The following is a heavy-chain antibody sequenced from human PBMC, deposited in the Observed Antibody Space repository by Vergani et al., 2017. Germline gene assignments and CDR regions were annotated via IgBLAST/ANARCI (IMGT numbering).Heavy chain of an antibody. CDR2: IYTSGST. V-gene: IGHV4-61*02. CDR1: GGSISSGSYY. CDR3: AGEHAVFGVVTICDP. Sequence: QVQLQESGPGLVKPSQTLSLTCTVSGGSISSGSYYWSWIRQPAGKGLEWIGRIYTSGSTNYNPSLKSRVTISVDTSKNQFSLKLSSVTAADTAVYYCAGEHAVFGVVTICDPWGQGTLVTVSS. J-gene: IGHJ5*02. D-gene: IGHD3-3*01.